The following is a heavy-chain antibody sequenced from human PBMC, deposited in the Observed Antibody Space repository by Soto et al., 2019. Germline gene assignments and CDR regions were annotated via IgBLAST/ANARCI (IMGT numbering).Heavy chain of an antibody. V-gene: IGHV1-18*01. D-gene: IGHD6-19*01. CDR1: GYTFTNYG. J-gene: IGHJ4*02. CDR3: AADTEGSGWFHFDS. Sequence: QVQLVQSGAEVKEPGASVKVSCKASGYTFTNYGISWVRQAPGQGLEWMGWIGTYNGNTNSAQKLQERVTITRDMSTSTAYMELRTLRSEDTAVYYCAADTEGSGWFHFDSWGQGTLVTVSS. CDR2: IGTYNGNT.